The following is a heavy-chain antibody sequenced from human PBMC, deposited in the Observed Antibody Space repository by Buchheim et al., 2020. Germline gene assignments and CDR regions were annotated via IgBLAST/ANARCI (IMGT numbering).Heavy chain of an antibody. D-gene: IGHD6-19*01. V-gene: IGHV3-7*01. CDR3: ARFSSLRSLDY. J-gene: IGHJ4*02. CDR1: GFTFSDYW. Sequence: EVQLVESGGGLVRPGGSLRLSCAASGFTFSDYWMTWVRQAPGKGLEWVANKDQDGSEKYYVDSVKGRFTISRDNAKNSLYLQMNGLRVEDTAVYYCARFSSLRSLDYWGRGTL. CDR2: KDQDGSEK.